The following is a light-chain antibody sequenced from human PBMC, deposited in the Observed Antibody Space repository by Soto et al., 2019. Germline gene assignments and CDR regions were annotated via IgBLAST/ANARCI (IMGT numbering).Light chain of an antibody. J-gene: IGLJ3*02. Sequence: QSALTQPAAVSGSPTQSITISCTGTSSDVGSFNYVSWYQQHPGKAPKLLIFDVSSRPSGVSNRFSSSKSGNTASLTISGLQAEDEADYYCSSYTRSSTWVFGGGTKLTVL. V-gene: IGLV2-14*01. CDR2: DVS. CDR1: SSDVGSFNY. CDR3: SSYTRSSTWV.